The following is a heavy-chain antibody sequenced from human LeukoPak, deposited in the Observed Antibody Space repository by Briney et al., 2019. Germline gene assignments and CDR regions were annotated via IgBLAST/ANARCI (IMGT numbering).Heavy chain of an antibody. CDR2: ISSSGGTI. CDR1: GFTFSDYY. V-gene: IGHV3-11*01. D-gene: IGHD6-6*01. CDR3: ARDAVPDSSSFDY. J-gene: IGHJ4*02. Sequence: GGSLRLSRAASGFTFSDYYMSWIRQAPGKGLEWVSYISSSGGTIYYADSVKGRFTISRDNAKNSLYLQMNSLRAEDTAVYYCARDAVPDSSSFDYWGQGTLVTVSS.